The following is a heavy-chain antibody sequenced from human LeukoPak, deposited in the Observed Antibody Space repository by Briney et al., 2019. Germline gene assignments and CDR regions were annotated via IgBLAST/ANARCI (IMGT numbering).Heavy chain of an antibody. CDR1: GDSISSYY. Sequence: SETLSLTCTVSGDSISSYYWSWIRQPPGKGLEWIGYIYKTVDTKYNPSLKSRVTISLDTSKNQFSLKLDSVTTADTAVYYCAKGKGASDSWGQGTLVTVSS. J-gene: IGHJ4*02. CDR2: IYKTVDT. D-gene: IGHD3-16*01. V-gene: IGHV4-59*01. CDR3: AKGKGASDS.